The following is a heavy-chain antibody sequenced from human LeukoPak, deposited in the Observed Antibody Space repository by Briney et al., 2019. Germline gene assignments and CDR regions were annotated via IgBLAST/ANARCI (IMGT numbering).Heavy chain of an antibody. D-gene: IGHD3-10*01. CDR3: AATPGGMVRPNDAFDI. V-gene: IGHV1-58*02. CDR1: GFTFTSSA. J-gene: IGHJ3*02. CDR2: IVVGSGNT. Sequence: ASVKVSCKGSGFTFTSSAMQWVRQARGQRLEWIGWIVVGSGNTNYAQKFQERVTITRDMSTSTAYMELSSLRSEDTAVYYCAATPGGMVRPNDAFDIWGQGTMVTVSS.